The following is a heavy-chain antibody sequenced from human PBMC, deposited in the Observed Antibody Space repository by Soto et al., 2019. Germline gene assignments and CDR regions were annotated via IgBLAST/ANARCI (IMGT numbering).Heavy chain of an antibody. CDR1: GFTFSDHN. CDR3: ARDPAVGSTGWYYFDY. V-gene: IGHV3-48*02. CDR2: ISTSGHTV. J-gene: IGHJ4*02. Sequence: EVQLVESGGGLVQPGGSLRLSCAASGFTFSDHNMNWVRQAPGKGPEWVSYISTSGHTVYYADSVRGRFTVSRDNAKDSVYLQMNSLRDEDTAVYYCARDPAVGSTGWYYFDYWGQGTLVTVSS. D-gene: IGHD6-19*01.